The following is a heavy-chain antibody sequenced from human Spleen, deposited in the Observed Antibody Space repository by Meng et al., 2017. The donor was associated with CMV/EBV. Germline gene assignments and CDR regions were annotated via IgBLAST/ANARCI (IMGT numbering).Heavy chain of an antibody. CDR2: IYYSGST. Sequence: SETLSLTCTVSGGSISSYYWSWIRQPPGKGLEWIGYIYYSGSTNYNPSLKSRVTISVDLSKNQFSLKLSSVTTADTAVYYCARRVAVAATPYYYYGMDVWGQGTTVTVSS. CDR1: GGSISSYY. J-gene: IGHJ6*02. V-gene: IGHV4-59*01. CDR3: ARRVAVAATPYYYYGMDV. D-gene: IGHD6-19*01.